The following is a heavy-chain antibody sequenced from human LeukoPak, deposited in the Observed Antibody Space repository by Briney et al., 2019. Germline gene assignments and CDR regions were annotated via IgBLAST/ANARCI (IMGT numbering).Heavy chain of an antibody. V-gene: IGHV3-23*01. Sequence: GGSLRLSCAASGFTFSNYAMSWVRQAPGKGLEWVSAISGSGGSTYYADSVKGRFTISRDNSKNTLYLQMNSLRAEDSAVYYCAKEDGSGRPKGMFDYWGQGTLVTVSS. CDR1: GFTFSNYA. D-gene: IGHD3-10*01. CDR3: AKEDGSGRPKGMFDY. CDR2: ISGSGGST. J-gene: IGHJ4*02.